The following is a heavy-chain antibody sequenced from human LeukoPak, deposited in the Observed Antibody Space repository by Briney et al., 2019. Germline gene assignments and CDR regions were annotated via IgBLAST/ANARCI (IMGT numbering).Heavy chain of an antibody. CDR2: ISSNGGST. V-gene: IGHV3-64*01. CDR1: GFTFSRWA. D-gene: IGHD1-26*01. Sequence: GGSLRLSCAASGFTFSRWAMHWVRQAPRKGPEYVSAISSNGGSTYYANSVKGRFTISRDNSRNTVYLQMGSLRAEYTAVYYCARDGRLVGPFDYWGQGTLVTVSS. J-gene: IGHJ4*02. CDR3: ARDGRLVGPFDY.